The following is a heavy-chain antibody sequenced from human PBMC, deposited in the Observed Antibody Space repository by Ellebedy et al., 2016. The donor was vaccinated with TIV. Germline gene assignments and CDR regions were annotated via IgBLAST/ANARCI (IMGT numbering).Heavy chain of an antibody. V-gene: IGHV3-23*01. CDR2: VLGGGTST. CDR1: GFTFSTYT. J-gene: IGHJ3*02. CDR3: ASLREFVAYCGGDCSPASDAFDI. Sequence: GESLKISCAASGFTFSTYTMNWVRQAPGKGLEWVSGVLGGGTSTYYANSVKGRFTISRDNSKNTLYLQMNSLRAEDTAVYYCASLREFVAYCGGDCSPASDAFDIWGQGTMVTVSS. D-gene: IGHD2-21*02.